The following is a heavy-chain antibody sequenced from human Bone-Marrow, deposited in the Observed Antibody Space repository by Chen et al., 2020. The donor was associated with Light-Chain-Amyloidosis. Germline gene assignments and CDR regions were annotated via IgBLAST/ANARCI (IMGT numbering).Heavy chain of an antibody. Sequence: QVQLVQSGAEVKKPGASVKVSCKASGSTFTSYGISWVRQAPGKGLEWMGWISAYNGNTNYAQKLQGRVTMTTDTSTSTAYMELRSLRSDDTAVYYCARELAGITIFGVVTAPDYWGQGTLVTCLL. D-gene: IGHD3-3*01. CDR3: ARELAGITIFGVVTAPDY. V-gene: IGHV1-18*01. CDR1: GSTFTSYG. CDR2: ISAYNGNT. J-gene: IGHJ4*02.